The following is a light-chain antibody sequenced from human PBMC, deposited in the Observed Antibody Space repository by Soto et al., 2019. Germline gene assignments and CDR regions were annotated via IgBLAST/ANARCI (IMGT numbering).Light chain of an antibody. Sequence: QSALTQPASVSGSPGQSITISCTGTSNDVGGYNHVSWYQQLPGKAPKLIIYEVYYRPSGVSNRFSGSKSGNTASLTISGLQAEDEADYYCQSYDSSLSGVVFGGGTKLTVL. J-gene: IGLJ2*01. V-gene: IGLV2-14*01. CDR2: EVY. CDR1: SNDVGGYNH. CDR3: QSYDSSLSGVV.